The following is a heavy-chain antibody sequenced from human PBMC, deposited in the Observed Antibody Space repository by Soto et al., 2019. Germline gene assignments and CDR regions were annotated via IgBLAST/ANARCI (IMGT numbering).Heavy chain of an antibody. V-gene: IGHV4-59*01. Sequence: SETLSLTCTVSGGSISSYYWSWIRQPPGKGLEWIGYIYYSGSTNYNPSLKSRVTISVDTSKNQFSLKLRSVTAADTAVYYCARVPAAAGVDYWGQGTLVTVSS. CDR3: ARVPAAAGVDY. CDR2: IYYSGST. D-gene: IGHD6-13*01. CDR1: GGSISSYY. J-gene: IGHJ4*02.